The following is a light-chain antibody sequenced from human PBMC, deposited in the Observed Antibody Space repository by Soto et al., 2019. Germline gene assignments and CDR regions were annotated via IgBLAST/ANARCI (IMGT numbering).Light chain of an antibody. J-gene: IGKJ4*01. V-gene: IGKV1-12*01. Sequence: DTQMTQSPSSVSASVGDRVTSTCRACQGFNAWLAWYQKKPVKAPELLIYEASTLHSGVPSRFSGSGSGTDFTLTISSLQPEDFAAYYCQQANSFPLTFGGGTKVEVK. CDR1: QGFNAW. CDR3: QQANSFPLT. CDR2: EAS.